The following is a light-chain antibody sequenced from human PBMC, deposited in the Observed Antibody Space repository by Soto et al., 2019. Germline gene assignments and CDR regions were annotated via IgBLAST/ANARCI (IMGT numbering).Light chain of an antibody. V-gene: IGKV3-11*01. Sequence: EIVLRPSPATLSLSPGEIATLSCRASQGVSRYLAWYQQKPGQAPRLLIYDASNKATGIPARFSGSVSGTDITLTISSLEPEDFSDYYCQQRSHWPRTVAGGTKVDSK. CDR1: QGVSRY. J-gene: IGKJ4*01. CDR2: DAS. CDR3: QQRSHWPRT.